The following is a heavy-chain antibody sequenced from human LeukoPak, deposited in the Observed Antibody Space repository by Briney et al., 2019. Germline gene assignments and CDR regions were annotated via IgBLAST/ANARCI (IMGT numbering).Heavy chain of an antibody. CDR2: IYYSGST. Sequence: PSETLSLTCTVSGGSISSYYWSWIRQPPGKGLEWIGYIYYSGSTNYNPSLKSRVTISADKSKNQVSLKLTSVTAADTAVYYCARLPVIVGAALEYYYYYMDVWGQGTTVTVSS. V-gene: IGHV4-59*12. J-gene: IGHJ6*03. CDR3: ARLPVIVGAALEYYYYYMDV. D-gene: IGHD1-26*01. CDR1: GGSISSYY.